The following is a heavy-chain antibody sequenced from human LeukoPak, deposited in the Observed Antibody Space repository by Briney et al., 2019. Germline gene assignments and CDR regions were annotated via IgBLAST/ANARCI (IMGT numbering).Heavy chain of an antibody. J-gene: IGHJ4*02. Sequence: PSETLSLTCAVYTGSFSGYSWTWIRQSPGKGLEWIGEIDHSGTSKYNPSLKSRVTISVDTSKNQFSLKLSSVTAADTAVYYCAIQAAAGFYYFDYWGQGTLVTVSS. CDR1: TGSFSGYS. CDR2: IDHSGTS. V-gene: IGHV4-34*01. D-gene: IGHD6-13*01. CDR3: AIQAAAGFYYFDY.